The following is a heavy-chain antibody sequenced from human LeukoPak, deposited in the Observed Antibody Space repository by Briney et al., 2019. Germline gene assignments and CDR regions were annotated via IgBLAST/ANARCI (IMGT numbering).Heavy chain of an antibody. D-gene: IGHD6-13*01. Sequence: ASVKVSCKASGGTFSSYAISWVRQAPGQGLEWMGGIIPIFGTANYAQKFQGRVTITADKSTSTAYMELSSLRSGDTAVYYCARDGEGDSSSWLNYFDYWGQGTLVTVSS. CDR1: GGTFSSYA. V-gene: IGHV1-69*06. CDR3: ARDGEGDSSSWLNYFDY. CDR2: IIPIFGTA. J-gene: IGHJ4*02.